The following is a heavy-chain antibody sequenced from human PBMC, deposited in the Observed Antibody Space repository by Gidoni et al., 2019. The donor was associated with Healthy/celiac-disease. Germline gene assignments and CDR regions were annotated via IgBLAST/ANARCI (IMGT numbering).Heavy chain of an antibody. D-gene: IGHD1-26*01. CDR1: GGSISSSSYY. V-gene: IGHV4-39*01. CDR2: IYYSGST. Sequence: QLQLQESGPGLVKPSETLSLTCTVPGGSISSSSYYWGWIRQPPGKGLEWIGSIYYSGSTYYNPSLKSRVTISVDTSKNQFSLKLSSVTAADTAVYYCARLSWEERYYYYYYMDVWGKGTTVTVSS. J-gene: IGHJ6*03. CDR3: ARLSWEERYYYYYYMDV.